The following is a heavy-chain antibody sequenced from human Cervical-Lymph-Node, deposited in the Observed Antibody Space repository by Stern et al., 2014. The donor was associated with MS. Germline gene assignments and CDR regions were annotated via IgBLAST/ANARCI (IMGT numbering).Heavy chain of an antibody. J-gene: IGHJ4*02. CDR2: ISNGGSDK. CDR3: AREHCYDSTVYFPLFDC. V-gene: IGHV3-30-3*01. D-gene: IGHD3-22*01. CDR1: GFTFSKYA. Sequence: MQLVESGGGVVQPGRSLRLSCVASGFTFSKYAMHWVRQAPGKGLEWVAIISNGGSDKYYADPVKGRFTISRDNSKITLYLQMNSLRAEDTALYYCAREHCYDSTVYFPLFDCWGQGTLVTVSS.